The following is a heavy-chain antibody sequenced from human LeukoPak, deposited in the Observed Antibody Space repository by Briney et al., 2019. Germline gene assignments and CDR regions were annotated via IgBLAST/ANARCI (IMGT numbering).Heavy chain of an antibody. CDR2: ISSTSSFI. Sequence: GGSLRLSCVASGFIFSSYGMNWVRQAPGKGLEWVSYISSTSSFIYYADSVKGRFTISRDNSKNTLYLQMNSLRAEDTAVYYCAKGSSVVSVDYWGQGTLVTVSS. D-gene: IGHD4-23*01. J-gene: IGHJ4*02. V-gene: IGHV3-48*01. CDR3: AKGSSVVSVDY. CDR1: GFIFSSYG.